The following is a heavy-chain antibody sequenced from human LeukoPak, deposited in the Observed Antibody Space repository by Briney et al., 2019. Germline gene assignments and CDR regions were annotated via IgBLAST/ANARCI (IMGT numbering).Heavy chain of an antibody. CDR1: GGTFSSYA. CDR2: IIPIFGTA. V-gene: IGHV1-69*01. J-gene: IGHJ6*02. D-gene: IGHD5-18*01. CDR3: ARGKGRSSQQGYYYCYYGMGV. Sequence: GASVKVSCKASGGTFSSYAISWVRQAPGQGLEWMGGIIPIFGTANYAQKFQGRVTITADESTSTAYMELSSLRSEDTAVYYCARGKGRSSQQGYYYCYYGMGVWGQGTTVTVSS.